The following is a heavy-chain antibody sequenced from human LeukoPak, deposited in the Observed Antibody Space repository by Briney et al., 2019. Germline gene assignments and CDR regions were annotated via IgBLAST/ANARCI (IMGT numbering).Heavy chain of an antibody. CDR2: INQDGSAT. J-gene: IGHJ4*02. CDR3: ARDSRGIGAGGFDY. D-gene: IGHD3-10*01. Sequence: GGSLRLSCAASGFTFRTYWMSWVCQAPGKGLEWVANINQDGSATFYMDSVKGRFTIARDNTKNSMYLQMNNLRAEDTAVYYCARDSRGIGAGGFDYWGQGTLVTVSS. V-gene: IGHV3-7*01. CDR1: GFTFRTYW.